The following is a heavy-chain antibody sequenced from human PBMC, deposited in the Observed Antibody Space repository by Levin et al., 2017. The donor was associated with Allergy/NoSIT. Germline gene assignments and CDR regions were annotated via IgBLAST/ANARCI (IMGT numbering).Heavy chain of an antibody. CDR3: ARGGKWLDY. Sequence: GGSLRLSCEASGFTFSTYWMSWVRQAPGRGLEWVANMKHDGSEIDYVDSVKGRFTISRDNAKNSVYLQMNNLRGEDTAVYYCARGGKWLDYWGQGTLVTVSS. D-gene: IGHD6-19*01. CDR2: MKHDGSEI. J-gene: IGHJ4*02. V-gene: IGHV3-7*03. CDR1: GFTFSTYW.